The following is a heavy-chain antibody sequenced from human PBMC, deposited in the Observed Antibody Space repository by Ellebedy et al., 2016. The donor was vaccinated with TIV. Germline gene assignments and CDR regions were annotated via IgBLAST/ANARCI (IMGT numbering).Heavy chain of an antibody. Sequence: SETLSLXCTVSGGSISSGGYYWSWIRQHPGKGLEWIGYIYYSGSTYYNPSLKSRVTISVDTSKNQFSLKLSSVTAADTAVYYCARGRVEMATIMDYWGQGTLVTVSS. D-gene: IGHD5-24*01. CDR2: IYYSGST. V-gene: IGHV4-31*03. J-gene: IGHJ4*02. CDR1: GGSISSGGYY. CDR3: ARGRVEMATIMDY.